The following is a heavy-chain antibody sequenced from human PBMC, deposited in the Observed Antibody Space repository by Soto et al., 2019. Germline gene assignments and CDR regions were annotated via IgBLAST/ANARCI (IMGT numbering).Heavy chain of an antibody. CDR2: ISGSGGST. D-gene: IGHD2-2*01. CDR3: AKGGYCSSTSCYFADYYGMDV. CDR1: GFTFSSYA. Sequence: TGGSLRLSCAASGFTFSSYAMSWVRQSPGKGLEWVSAISGSGGSTYYADSVKGRFTISRDNSKNTLYLQMNSLRAEDTAVYYCAKGGYCSSTSCYFADYYGMDVWGQGTTVTVSS. J-gene: IGHJ6*02. V-gene: IGHV3-23*01.